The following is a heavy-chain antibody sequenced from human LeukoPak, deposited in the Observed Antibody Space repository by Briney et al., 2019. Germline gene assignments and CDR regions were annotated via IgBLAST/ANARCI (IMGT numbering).Heavy chain of an antibody. D-gene: IGHD4-23*01. CDR2: IRYDGSNK. CDR3: ARDYGGSSPFDY. J-gene: IGHJ4*02. V-gene: IGHV3-30*02. Sequence: GGSLRLSCAASGFTFISYGMHWVRQAPGKGLEWVAFIRYDGSNKYYADSVKGRFTISRDNSKNTLYLQMNSLRAEDTAVYYCARDYGGSSPFDYWGQGTLVTVSS. CDR1: GFTFISYG.